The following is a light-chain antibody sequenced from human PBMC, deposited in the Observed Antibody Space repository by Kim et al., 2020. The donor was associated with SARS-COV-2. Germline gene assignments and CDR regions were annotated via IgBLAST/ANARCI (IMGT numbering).Light chain of an antibody. V-gene: IGKV1-9*01. CDR1: QGISIS. CDR3: QQLNSYPLP. CDR2: AAS. J-gene: IGKJ4*01. Sequence: IQLTQSPSSLSASVGDRVTITCRASQGISISLAWYQQKPGKAPNLLIYAASALHRGVPSRFSGSGSGTDFTLTISSLQPEDFATYYCQQLNSYPLPFGGGTKVDIK.